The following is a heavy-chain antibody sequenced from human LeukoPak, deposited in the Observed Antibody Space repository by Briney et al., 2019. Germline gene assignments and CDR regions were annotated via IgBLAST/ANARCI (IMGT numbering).Heavy chain of an antibody. CDR1: GGSFSGYY. V-gene: IGHV4-34*01. J-gene: IGHJ4*02. Sequence: SETLSLTCAVYGGSFSGYYWSWIRQPPGKGLEWIGEINHSGSTNYNPSLKSRVTISVDTSKNQFSLKLSSVTAADTAVYYCARHNGGHWGQGTLVTVSS. CDR3: ARHNGGH. D-gene: IGHD1-14*01. CDR2: INHSGST.